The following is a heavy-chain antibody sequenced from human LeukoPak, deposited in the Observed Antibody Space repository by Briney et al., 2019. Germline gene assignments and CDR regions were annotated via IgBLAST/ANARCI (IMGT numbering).Heavy chain of an antibody. Sequence: SETLSLTCTVSGGSISSYYWSWIRRPPGKGLEWIGYIYYSGSTNYNPSLKSRVTISVDTSKNQFSLKLSSVTAADTAVYYCARDGEGDGYPHWGQGTLVTVSS. CDR3: ARDGEGDGYPH. CDR2: IYYSGST. CDR1: GGSISSYY. J-gene: IGHJ4*02. D-gene: IGHD5-24*01. V-gene: IGHV4-59*01.